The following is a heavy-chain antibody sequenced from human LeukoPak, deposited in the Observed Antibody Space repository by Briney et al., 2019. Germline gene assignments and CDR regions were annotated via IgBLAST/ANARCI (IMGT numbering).Heavy chain of an antibody. CDR3: ATGGGYSYGPHYYYYSMDV. V-gene: IGHV1-24*01. J-gene: IGHJ6*02. CDR1: GYTLTELS. D-gene: IGHD5-18*01. Sequence: GASVKVSCKVSGYTLTELSMHWVRQAPGKGLEWMGGFDPEDGETTYAQKFQGRVTMTEDTSTDTAYMELSSLRSEDTAVYYCATGGGYSYGPHYYYYSMDVWGQGTTVTVSS. CDR2: FDPEDGET.